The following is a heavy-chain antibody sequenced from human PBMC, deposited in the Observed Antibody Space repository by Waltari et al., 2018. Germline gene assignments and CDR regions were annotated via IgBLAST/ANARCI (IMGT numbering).Heavy chain of an antibody. CDR2: ISYDGSNK. CDR1: GFTFSSYA. J-gene: IGHJ4*02. CDR3: ARGGRFWSGYYTVDY. D-gene: IGHD3-3*01. Sequence: QVQLVESGGGVVQPGRSLRLSCAASGFTFSSYAMHWVRPAPGKGLEWVAVISYDGSNKYYADSVKGRFTISRDNSKNTLYLQMNSLRAEDTAVYYCARGGRFWSGYYTVDYWGQGTLVTVS. V-gene: IGHV3-30-3*01.